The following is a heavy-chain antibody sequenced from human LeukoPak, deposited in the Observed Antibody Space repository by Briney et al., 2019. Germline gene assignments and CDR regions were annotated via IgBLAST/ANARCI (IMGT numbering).Heavy chain of an antibody. Sequence: GGSLRLSCAASGFTFSDYYMSWIRQAPGKGLEWVSYISSSGSTIYYADSVKGRFTISRDNAENSLYLQMNSLRAEDTAVYYCARIPQLAGSPGFLDLWGRGTLVTVSS. CDR1: GFTFSDYY. J-gene: IGHJ2*01. CDR3: ARIPQLAGSPGFLDL. CDR2: ISSSGSTI. V-gene: IGHV3-11*01. D-gene: IGHD6-19*01.